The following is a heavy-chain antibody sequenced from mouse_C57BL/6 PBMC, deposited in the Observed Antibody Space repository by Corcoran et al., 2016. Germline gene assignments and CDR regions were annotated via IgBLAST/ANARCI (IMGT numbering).Heavy chain of an antibody. CDR3: ARGGDAMDY. Sequence: QVQLQQSGAELVKPGASVKISCKASGYAFSSYWMNWVKRRPGKGLEWIGQIYPGDGDTNYNGKFKGKATLTADKSSSTAYMQLSSLTSEDSAVYFCARGGDAMDYWGQGTSVTVSS. CDR2: IYPGDGDT. J-gene: IGHJ4*01. CDR1: GYAFSSYW. V-gene: IGHV1-80*01.